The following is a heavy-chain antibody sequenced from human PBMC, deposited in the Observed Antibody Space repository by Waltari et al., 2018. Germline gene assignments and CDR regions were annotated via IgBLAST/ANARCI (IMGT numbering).Heavy chain of an antibody. D-gene: IGHD1-1*01. CDR3: ATTSGTNWHLNY. CDR1: GLTFCNFG. Sequence: QVQVVESGGGAVQPGGSLRLSCGVSGLTFCNFGMHWVRQAPGKGLEWVAIIWYDGIGKYYADSVKGRFTISRDNSKNSLYLQMNSLRAEDTAVYYCATTSGTNWHLNYWGQGTLVTVSS. CDR2: IWYDGIGK. J-gene: IGHJ4*02. V-gene: IGHV3-33*01.